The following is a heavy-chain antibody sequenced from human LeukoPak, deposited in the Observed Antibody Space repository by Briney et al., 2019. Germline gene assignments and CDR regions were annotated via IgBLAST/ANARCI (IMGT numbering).Heavy chain of an antibody. Sequence: ASVKVSCMASGYTFTSYGISWVRQAPGQGLEWMGWISAYNGNTNYAQKLQGRVTMTTDTSTSTAYMELKSLRSDDTAVYYCARDRGIVVVPAAMSSYDYYYYYYGMDVWGQGTTVSVSS. CDR1: GYTFTSYG. J-gene: IGHJ6*02. V-gene: IGHV1-18*01. CDR3: ARDRGIVVVPAAMSSYDYYYYYYGMDV. CDR2: ISAYNGNT. D-gene: IGHD2-2*01.